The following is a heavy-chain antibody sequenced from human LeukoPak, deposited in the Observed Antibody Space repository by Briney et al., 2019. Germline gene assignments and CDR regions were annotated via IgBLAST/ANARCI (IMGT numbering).Heavy chain of an antibody. CDR1: GYTFTSYA. CDR3: ARDHFFDGYSLDY. CDR2: INAGNGNT. V-gene: IGHV1-3*01. D-gene: IGHD5-18*01. J-gene: IGHJ4*02. Sequence: ASVKVSCKASGYTFTSYAMHWVRQAPGHRLEWMGWINAGNGNTKYSQKFQGRVTITRDTSASTAYMELSSLRSEDTAVYYCARDHFFDGYSLDYWGQGTLVTVSS.